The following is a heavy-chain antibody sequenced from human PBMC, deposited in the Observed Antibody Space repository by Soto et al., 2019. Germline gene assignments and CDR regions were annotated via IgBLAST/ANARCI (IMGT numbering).Heavy chain of an antibody. CDR2: IYYSGST. D-gene: IGHD2-2*01. Sequence: SETLSLTCTVSGGSISSGGYYWSWIRQHPGKGLEWIGYIYYSGSTYYNPSLKSRVTISVDTSKNQFSLKLSSVTAADTAVYYCARQAFFCSSTSCYVLGYYYYMDVWGKGTTVTVSS. CDR3: ARQAFFCSSTSCYVLGYYYYMDV. V-gene: IGHV4-39*01. J-gene: IGHJ6*03. CDR1: GGSISSGGYY.